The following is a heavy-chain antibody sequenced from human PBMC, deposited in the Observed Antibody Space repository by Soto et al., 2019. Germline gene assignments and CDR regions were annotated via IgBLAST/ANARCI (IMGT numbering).Heavy chain of an antibody. Sequence: GGSLRLSCAASGFTFNKYWMHWVRQAPGKGLVWVSRINSDGSSITYADSVKGRFTISRDNAKNTLYLQMNSLRAEDTAVYYCANYNSAWPSDFDYLGQRTLLTVSS. CDR3: ANYNSAWPSDFDY. D-gene: IGHD3-10*01. CDR2: INSDGSSI. CDR1: GFTFNKYW. J-gene: IGHJ4*02. V-gene: IGHV3-74*01.